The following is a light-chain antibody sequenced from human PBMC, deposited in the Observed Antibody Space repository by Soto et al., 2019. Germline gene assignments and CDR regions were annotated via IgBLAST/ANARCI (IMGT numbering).Light chain of an antibody. V-gene: IGLV2-14*01. CDR1: SSDIGGYNY. CDR3: SSYTSSSTLYV. Sequence: QSVLTQPASVSGSPGQSITISCAGTSSDIGGYNYVSWYQQHPGKAPKVMIYEVSNRPSGVSNRFSGSKSGNTASLTISGLQAEDEADYYCSSYTSSSTLYVFGSGTMVTVL. J-gene: IGLJ1*01. CDR2: EVS.